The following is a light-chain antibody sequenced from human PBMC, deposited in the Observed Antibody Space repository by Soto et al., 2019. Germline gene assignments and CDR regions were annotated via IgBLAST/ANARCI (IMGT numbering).Light chain of an antibody. CDR3: QSYDSYSYT. V-gene: IGKV1-5*03. CDR2: KAS. Sequence: DLQMTQSPSTLSASVGDRVTITCRASQNINDGLAWYQQKPGKAPNLLIYKASILESGVPSRFSGSRSGTEFTLTISSLQPDDFATYFCQSYDSYSYTFGQGTKLEIK. CDR1: QNINDG. J-gene: IGKJ2*01.